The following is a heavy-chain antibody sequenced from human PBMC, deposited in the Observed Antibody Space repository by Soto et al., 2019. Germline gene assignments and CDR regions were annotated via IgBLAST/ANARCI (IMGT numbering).Heavy chain of an antibody. CDR1: GGSISSYY. Sequence: ETLSFTCTVSGGSISSYYWSWIRQPPGKGLEWIGYIYYSGSTNYNPSLKSRVTISVDTSKNQFSLKLSSVTAADTAVYYCASSNIAAAGFYYYGMDVWGRGTTVTVSS. CDR2: IYYSGST. V-gene: IGHV4-59*01. J-gene: IGHJ6*02. CDR3: ASSNIAAAGFYYYGMDV. D-gene: IGHD6-13*01.